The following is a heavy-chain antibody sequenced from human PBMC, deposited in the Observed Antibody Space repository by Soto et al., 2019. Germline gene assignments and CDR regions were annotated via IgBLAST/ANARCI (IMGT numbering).Heavy chain of an antibody. J-gene: IGHJ6*02. V-gene: IGHV5-51*01. Sequence: GESLKISCNGSGYSFTIYWIGWVRQMPGKGLEWMGIIYPGDSDTRYSPSFQGQVTISADKSISTAYLQWSSLKASDTAMYYCARFRGPSKDYYYGMDVWGQGTTVTVSS. CDR2: IYPGDSDT. CDR1: GYSFTIYW. D-gene: IGHD2-2*01. CDR3: ARFRGPSKDYYYGMDV.